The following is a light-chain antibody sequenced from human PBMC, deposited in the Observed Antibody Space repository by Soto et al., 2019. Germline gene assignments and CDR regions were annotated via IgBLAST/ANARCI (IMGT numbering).Light chain of an antibody. CDR1: QSVSNNY. J-gene: IGKJ2*01. Sequence: EIVLTHSPGTLSLSPCERATLSFSAGQSVSNNYLAWYQQKPGQAPRLLIYGASSRATDIPHRFSGSGSGTDFTLTISRLEPEDFALYYCQQYLSLPVTFGQGTKVDI. CDR3: QQYLSLPVT. V-gene: IGKV3-20*01. CDR2: GAS.